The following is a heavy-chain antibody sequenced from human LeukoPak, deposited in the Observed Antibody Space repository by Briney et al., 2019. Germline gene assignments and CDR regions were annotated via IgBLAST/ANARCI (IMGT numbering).Heavy chain of an antibody. V-gene: IGHV1-69*13. J-gene: IGHJ4*02. CDR2: IIPVFGAA. Sequence: SVKVSYKASGYTFTSYDINWVRQATGQGLEWMGGIIPVFGAAKYAQKFQGRLTITADESAGTAIMELGSLRSDDTAMYYCARLKTSGSDWSGFDYWGQGTLVTISS. D-gene: IGHD6-19*01. CDR3: ARLKTSGSDWSGFDY. CDR1: GYTFTSYD.